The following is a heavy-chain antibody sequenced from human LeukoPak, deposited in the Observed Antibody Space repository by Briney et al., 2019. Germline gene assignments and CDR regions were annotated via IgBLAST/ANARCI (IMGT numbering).Heavy chain of an antibody. D-gene: IGHD6-19*01. CDR1: GFTFRSYG. J-gene: IGHJ4*02. CDR2: IWYDGSNK. Sequence: GRSLRLSCAASGFTFRSYGMHWVRQAPGKGLEWVAVIWYDGSNKYYADSVKGRFTISRDNSKNTLYLQMDSLRAEDTAVYYCARDRAAVAGTGYYFDYWGQGTLVTVSS. V-gene: IGHV3-33*01. CDR3: ARDRAAVAGTGYYFDY.